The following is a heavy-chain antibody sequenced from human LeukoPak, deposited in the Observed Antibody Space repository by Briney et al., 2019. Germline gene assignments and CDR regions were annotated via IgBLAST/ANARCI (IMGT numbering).Heavy chain of an antibody. J-gene: IGHJ6*03. V-gene: IGHV3-53*01. CDR3: ARVKGGSSWYTAYYMDV. Sequence: GGSLRLSCAASGFTVSSNYMSWVRQAPGEGLEWVSVIYSGGSTYYADSVKGRFTISRDNSKNTLYLQMNSLRAEDTAVYYCARVKGGSSWYTAYYMDVWGKGTTVTVSS. CDR2: IYSGGST. D-gene: IGHD6-13*01. CDR1: GFTVSSNY.